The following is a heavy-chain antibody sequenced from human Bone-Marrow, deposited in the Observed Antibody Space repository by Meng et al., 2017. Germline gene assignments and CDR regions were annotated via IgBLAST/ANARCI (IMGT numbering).Heavy chain of an antibody. J-gene: IGHJ4*02. CDR3: ARENQGGIVEGGPTYYFDY. Sequence: QVQPQESGPGPVKPSGTLSLTCAVSGGSISSSHWWTWVRQSPGRGLEWIGEIYHSGTTNYNPSLKSRVTISVDKSRNLFSLNLSSVTAADTAMYYCARENQGGIVEGGPTYYFDYWGQGALVTVSS. CDR1: GGSISSSHW. D-gene: IGHD6-13*01. CDR2: IYHSGTT. V-gene: IGHV4-4*02.